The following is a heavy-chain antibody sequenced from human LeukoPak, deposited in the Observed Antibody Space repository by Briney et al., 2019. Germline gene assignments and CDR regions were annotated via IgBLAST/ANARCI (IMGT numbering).Heavy chain of an antibody. D-gene: IGHD2-21*02. Sequence: SETLSLTCAVSGDSVSSGGYYWTWIRQHPGKGLEWIGYISNSGNTSYSPSLMSRVSISVDTSNNQFSLRLSSVTAADTAVYYCARDVVVTSSPDAFDIWGQGTMVTVSS. V-gene: IGHV4-31*11. CDR2: ISNSGNT. J-gene: IGHJ3*02. CDR3: ARDVVVTSSPDAFDI. CDR1: GDSVSSGGYY.